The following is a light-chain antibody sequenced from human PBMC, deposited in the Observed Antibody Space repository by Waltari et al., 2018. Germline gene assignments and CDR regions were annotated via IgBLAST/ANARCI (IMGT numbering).Light chain of an antibody. J-gene: IGKJ2*01. Sequence: DIQMTQSPSSLSASVGDRVTITCRASQNIDSLLNWYQQKPGKAPRLLIYAASSLQRGVPSRFSGSGSGTDFTLTVSSLQPEDFAIYYCQQSYTTPPMYTFGQGTKLEIK. CDR2: AAS. CDR1: QNIDSL. CDR3: QQSYTTPPMYT. V-gene: IGKV1-39*01.